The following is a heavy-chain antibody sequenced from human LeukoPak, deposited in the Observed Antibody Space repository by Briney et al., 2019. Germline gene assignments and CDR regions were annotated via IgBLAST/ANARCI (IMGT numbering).Heavy chain of an antibody. CDR1: GGSISSYY. CDR3: ARRGTSDNRSPDY. J-gene: IGHJ4*02. CDR2: IYYSGST. Sequence: SETLSHTCTVSGGSISSYYWSWIRQPPGKGLEWIGYIYYSGSTNYNPSLKSRVTISVDTSKNQFSLRLTSVTAADTAVYYCARRGTSDNRSPDYSGQGTLVTVSS. D-gene: IGHD1-14*01. V-gene: IGHV4-59*01.